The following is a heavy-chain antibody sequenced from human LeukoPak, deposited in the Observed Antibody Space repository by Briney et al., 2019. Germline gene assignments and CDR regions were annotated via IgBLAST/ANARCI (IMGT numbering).Heavy chain of an antibody. CDR1: GYTFTSYD. CDR2: MNPNSGNT. D-gene: IGHD1-26*01. V-gene: IGHV1-8*01. CDR3: ARGRYSGQRGGGFDY. Sequence: ASVKVSCKASGYTFTSYDINWVRLATGQGLEWMGWMNPNSGNTGYAQKFQGRVTMTRNTSISTAYMELSSLRSEGTAVYYCARGRYSGQRGGGFDYWGQGTLVTVSS. J-gene: IGHJ4*02.